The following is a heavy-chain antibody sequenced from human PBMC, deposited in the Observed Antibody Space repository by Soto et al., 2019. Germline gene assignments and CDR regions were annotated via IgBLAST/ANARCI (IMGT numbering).Heavy chain of an antibody. V-gene: IGHV3-30*18. Sequence: QVQLVESGGGVVQPGRSLRLSCAASGFTFSSYGMHWVRQAPGKGLEWVAVISYDGSNKYYADSVKGRFTISRDNSKNTLYLQMNSLSAEDTAVYYCAKDVSYSRSSFAPWGQGTLVTVSS. D-gene: IGHD6-13*01. J-gene: IGHJ5*02. CDR2: ISYDGSNK. CDR1: GFTFSSYG. CDR3: AKDVSYSRSSFAP.